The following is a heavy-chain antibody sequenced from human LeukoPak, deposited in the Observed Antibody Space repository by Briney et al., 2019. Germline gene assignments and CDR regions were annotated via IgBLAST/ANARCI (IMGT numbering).Heavy chain of an antibody. J-gene: IGHJ4*02. CDR1: GGSFSGYY. CDR2: INHSGST. V-gene: IGHV4-34*01. D-gene: IGHD3-10*01. CDR3: ARVFNGRAYGSGTRYYFDY. Sequence: SETLSLTCAVYGGSFSGYYWSWIRQPPGKGLEWIGEINHSGSTNYNPSLKSRVTISVDTSKNQFSLKLSSVTAADTAVYYCARVFNGRAYGSGTRYYFDYWGQGTLVTVSS.